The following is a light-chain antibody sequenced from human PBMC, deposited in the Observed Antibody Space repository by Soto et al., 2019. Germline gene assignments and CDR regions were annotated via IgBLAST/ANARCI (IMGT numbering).Light chain of an antibody. CDR1: ESINRY. V-gene: IGKV1-39*01. CDR2: AAS. J-gene: IGKJ4*01. CDR3: QQSYSNPLT. Sequence: DIQMTQSPSSLSASVGDRVTITCRASESINRYLNWYQQKPGKAPKLLIYAASTSLSGVPSRFSGSGSGTDFTLTITSLQLDDFATYYCQQSYSNPLTFCGGTKVDIK.